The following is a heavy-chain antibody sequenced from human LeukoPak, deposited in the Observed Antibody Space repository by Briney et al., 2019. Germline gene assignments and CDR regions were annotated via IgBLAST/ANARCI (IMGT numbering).Heavy chain of an antibody. J-gene: IGHJ4*02. V-gene: IGHV4-59*01. CDR1: GGSISSYY. CDR2: IYYSGST. CDR3: AGAPPRLGSYYFDY. D-gene: IGHD7-27*01. Sequence: SETLSLTCTVSGGSISSYYWSWIRQPPGKGLSWIGYIYYSGSTNYNPSLKSRVTISVDTSKNQFSLKLSSVTAADTAVYYCAGAPPRLGSYYFDYWGQGTLVTVSS.